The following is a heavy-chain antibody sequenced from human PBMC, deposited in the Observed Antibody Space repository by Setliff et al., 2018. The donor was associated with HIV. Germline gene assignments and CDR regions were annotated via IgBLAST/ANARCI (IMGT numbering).Heavy chain of an antibody. J-gene: IGHJ5*02. CDR3: ARRIDNSGSFPDKNWFDT. V-gene: IGHV4-4*09. CDR1: GGSISSYC. Sequence: LSLTCTVSGGSISSYCWNWIRQSPGRGLEWIGFIFSSGSTKYNPPLQSRVTMSIDTSKNQFSLKLTSVTAADTAVYYCARRIDNSGSFPDKNWFDTWGQGSLVTVS. D-gene: IGHD3-10*01. CDR2: IFSSGST.